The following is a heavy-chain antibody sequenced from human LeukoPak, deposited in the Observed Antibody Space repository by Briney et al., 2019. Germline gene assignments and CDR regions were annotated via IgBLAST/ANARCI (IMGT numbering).Heavy chain of an antibody. D-gene: IGHD6-19*01. V-gene: IGHV3-33*01. CDR3: ARDPGVRWLVGFDY. CDR1: VFTFNSYG. J-gene: IGHJ4*02. Sequence: PGGSQRLSCAASVFTFNSYGVHWVRQAPGKGVEGVTVIWYDGSNKYYADSVKGRFTISRDNSENTLYLQMDSLRAEDTAVYYCARDPGVRWLVGFDYWGQGTLVTVSS. CDR2: IWYDGSNK.